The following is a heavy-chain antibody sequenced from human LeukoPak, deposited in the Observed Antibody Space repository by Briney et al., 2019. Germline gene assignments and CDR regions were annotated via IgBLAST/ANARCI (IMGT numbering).Heavy chain of an antibody. J-gene: IGHJ4*02. CDR1: GGSFSGYY. D-gene: IGHD3-22*01. CDR2: INHSGST. V-gene: IGHV4-34*01. Sequence: KTSETLSLTCAVYGGSFSGYYWSWIRQPPGKGLEWIGEINHSGSTNYNPSLKSRVTISVDTSKNQFSLKLSSVTAADTAVYYCARGRPHYDSTPYYFDYWGQGTLVTVSS. CDR3: ARGRPHYDSTPYYFDY.